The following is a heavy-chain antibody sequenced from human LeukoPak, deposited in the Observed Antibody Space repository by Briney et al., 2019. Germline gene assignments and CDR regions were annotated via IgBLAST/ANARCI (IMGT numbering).Heavy chain of an antibody. CDR3: ASARGSCIGSSCYEYFHH. CDR1: GFTVTTKS. D-gene: IGHD2-2*01. J-gene: IGHJ1*01. V-gene: IGHV3-53*01. Sequence: GGSLRLSCAASGFTVTTKSMAWVRQAPGRGLEGVSVFYSPGSTYYADSVHGRFTISRDTSLNTLFLQMNSLRVEDTAVYYCASARGSCIGSSCYEYFHHWGQGTPLTVSS. CDR2: FYSPGST.